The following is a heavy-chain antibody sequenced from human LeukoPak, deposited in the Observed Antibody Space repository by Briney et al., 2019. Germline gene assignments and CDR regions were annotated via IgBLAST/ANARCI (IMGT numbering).Heavy chain of an antibody. CDR1: GFTFDDYA. D-gene: IGHD2-2*01. V-gene: IGHV3-9*01. J-gene: IGHJ6*02. CDR3: AKDSLRRPGYCSSTSCSYYYYYGMDV. Sequence: GGSLRLSCAASGFTFDDYAMHSVRQAPGKGLGLGSGISWNSGSIGYADCVKGRFTISRDNAKNSLYLQMNSLRAEDTALYYCAKDSLRRPGYCSSTSCSYYYYYGMDVWGQGTTVTVSS. CDR2: ISWNSGSI.